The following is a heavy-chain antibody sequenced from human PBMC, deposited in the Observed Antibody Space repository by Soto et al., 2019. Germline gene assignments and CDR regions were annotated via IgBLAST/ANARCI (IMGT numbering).Heavy chain of an antibody. D-gene: IGHD3-16*01. CDR3: TSHIMITFGGVEPNDY. J-gene: IGHJ4*02. CDR1: GFTFSGSA. Sequence: GGSLRLSCAASGFTFSGSAMHWVRQASGKGLEWVGRIRSKANSYATAYAASVKGRFTISRDDSKNTAYLQMNSLKTEDTAVYYCTSHIMITFGGVEPNDYWGQGTLVTVSS. V-gene: IGHV3-73*01. CDR2: IRSKANSYAT.